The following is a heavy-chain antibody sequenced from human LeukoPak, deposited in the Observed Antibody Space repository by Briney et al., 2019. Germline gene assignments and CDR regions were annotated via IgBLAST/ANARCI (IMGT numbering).Heavy chain of an antibody. CDR3: AGVGTYGDFIDY. J-gene: IGHJ4*02. CDR1: GGSFSGYY. Sequence: SETLSLTCAVYGGSFSGYYWSWIRQPPGKGLGWIGEINHSGSTNYNPSLKSRVTISVDTSKNQFSLKLSSVTAADTAVYYCAGVGTYGDFIDYWGQGTLVTVSS. CDR2: INHSGST. D-gene: IGHD4-17*01. V-gene: IGHV4-34*01.